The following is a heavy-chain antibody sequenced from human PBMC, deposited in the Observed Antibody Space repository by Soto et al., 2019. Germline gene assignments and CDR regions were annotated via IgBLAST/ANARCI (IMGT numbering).Heavy chain of an antibody. Sequence: GGSLRLSCAASGFTFNSYSVNWVRQAPGKGLEWVASISSGSVYIDFADSVRGRFTISRDDATNSVSLQMDSLRVEDTGIYYCARYDAFKAFDLWGQGTMVTVSS. J-gene: IGHJ3*01. D-gene: IGHD1-1*01. CDR2: ISSGSVYI. V-gene: IGHV3-21*06. CDR3: ARYDAFKAFDL. CDR1: GFTFNSYS.